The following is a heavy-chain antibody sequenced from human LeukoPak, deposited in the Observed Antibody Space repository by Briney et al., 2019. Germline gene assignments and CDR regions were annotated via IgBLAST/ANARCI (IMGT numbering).Heavy chain of an antibody. J-gene: IGHJ3*02. CDR1: GFTFSSYR. D-gene: IGHD3-22*01. CDR3: AGERGINYFDSNDAFDI. CDR2: INQYGTEK. V-gene: IGHV3-7*01. Sequence: GGSLRLSCAVSGFTFSSYRMSWVRQAPGKGLEWVAKINQYGTEKYYVDSVKGRFTISRDNSKNTLYLEMTSLRAEDTAVYYCAGERGINYFDSNDAFDIWGQGTMVTVSS.